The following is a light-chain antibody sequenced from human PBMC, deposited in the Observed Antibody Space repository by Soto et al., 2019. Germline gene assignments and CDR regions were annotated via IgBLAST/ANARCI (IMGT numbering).Light chain of an antibody. V-gene: IGLV1-47*01. CDR1: SSNIGSNY. CDR2: RNN. J-gene: IGLJ1*01. CDR3: AAWDDSLLDV. Sequence: QSVLTQPPSASGTPGQRVTISCSGSSSNIGSNYVYWYQQLPGTAPKLLIYRNNQRPSGVPDRFSGSKSGTSASLAISGLRSEDEADYYCAAWDDSLLDVFGTGNKVTVL.